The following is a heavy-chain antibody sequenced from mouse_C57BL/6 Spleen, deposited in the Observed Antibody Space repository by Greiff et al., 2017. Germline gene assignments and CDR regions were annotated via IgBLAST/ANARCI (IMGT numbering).Heavy chain of an antibody. J-gene: IGHJ4*01. CDR2: IHPNSGST. V-gene: IGHV1-64*01. Sequence: VQLQQPGAELVKPGASVKLSCKASGYTFTSYWMHWVKQRPGQGLEWIGMIHPNSGSTNYNEKFKSKATLTVDKSSSTAYMQLSSLTSEDSAVYYCARERIDSNSYYAMDYWGQGTSVTVSS. D-gene: IGHD2-5*01. CDR3: ARERIDSNSYYAMDY. CDR1: GYTFTSYW.